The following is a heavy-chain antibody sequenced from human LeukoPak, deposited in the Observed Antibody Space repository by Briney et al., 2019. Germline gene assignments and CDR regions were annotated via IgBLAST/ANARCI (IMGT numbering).Heavy chain of an antibody. Sequence: GGSLRLSCAASGFTFSSCAMHWVRQAPGKGLEWVAVISYDGSNKYYADSVKGRFTISRDNSKNTLYLQMNSLRAEDTAVYYCARSPTAPLTGDSDFAYWGQGTLVTVSS. CDR2: ISYDGSNK. CDR3: ARSPTAPLTGDSDFAY. J-gene: IGHJ4*02. V-gene: IGHV3-30-3*01. D-gene: IGHD7-27*01. CDR1: GFTFSSCA.